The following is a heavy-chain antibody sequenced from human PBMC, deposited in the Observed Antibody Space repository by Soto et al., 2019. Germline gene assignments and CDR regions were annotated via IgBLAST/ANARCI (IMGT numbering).Heavy chain of an antibody. CDR2: IYDSGTT. V-gene: IGHV4-39*01. CDR3: ARQAYSCSGGRCYEEHYYYVMDV. D-gene: IGHD2-15*01. J-gene: IGHJ6*02. CDR1: GGSLTIGTYY. Sequence: QLQLQESGPGLVKPSETLSLTCTVSGGSLTIGTYYWGWIRQPPGKGLEWIGSIYDSGTTYYNPSLKSRVTVSVDTSKNQFSLNLYYVTAADTALYYCARQAYSCSGGRCYEEHYYYVMDVWGQGTTVTVS.